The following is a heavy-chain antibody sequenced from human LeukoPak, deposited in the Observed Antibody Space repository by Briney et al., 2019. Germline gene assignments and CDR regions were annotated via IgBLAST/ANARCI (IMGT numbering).Heavy chain of an antibody. CDR3: ARAERGYSYDFYFDY. CDR2: IYTSGST. Sequence: TSETLSLTCTVSGGSISSYYWSWIRQPAGKGLEWIGRIYTSGSTNYNPSLKSRVTMSVDTSKNQFSLKLSSVTAADTAVYYCARAERGYSYDFYFDYWGQGTLVTVSS. D-gene: IGHD5-18*01. J-gene: IGHJ4*02. CDR1: GGSISSYY. V-gene: IGHV4-4*07.